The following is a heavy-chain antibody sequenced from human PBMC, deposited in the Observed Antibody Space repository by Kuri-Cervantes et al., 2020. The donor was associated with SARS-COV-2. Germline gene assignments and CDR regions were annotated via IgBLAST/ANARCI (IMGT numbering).Heavy chain of an antibody. V-gene: IGHV1-69*13. D-gene: IGHD6-13*01. Sequence: SVKVSCKASGGTFSSYAISWVRQARGQGLEWMGGIIPIFGTANNAQKFHGRVTISADESTSTAYMELSSLRSEDKAVYYCAGLTFYSLVPQWGQGTLVTVSS. CDR3: AGLTFYSLVPQ. CDR2: IIPIFGTA. J-gene: IGHJ4*02. CDR1: GGTFSSYA.